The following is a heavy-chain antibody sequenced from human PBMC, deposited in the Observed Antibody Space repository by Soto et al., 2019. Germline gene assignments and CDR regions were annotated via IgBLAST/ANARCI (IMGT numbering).Heavy chain of an antibody. V-gene: IGHV5-51*01. CDR1: GYSFSTYW. D-gene: IGHD5-18*01. CDR2: IHPGDSET. Sequence: EVQVVQSGAEVKKPGESLRISWRVSGYSFSTYWIGWVRQMSGKGLEWVGIIHPGDSETRYSRSFQGRVTISADRSINTAYLQWSILKASDTAMYYCVRQGGPDTPMIIDYWGQGTLVTVSS. J-gene: IGHJ4*02. CDR3: VRQGGPDTPMIIDY.